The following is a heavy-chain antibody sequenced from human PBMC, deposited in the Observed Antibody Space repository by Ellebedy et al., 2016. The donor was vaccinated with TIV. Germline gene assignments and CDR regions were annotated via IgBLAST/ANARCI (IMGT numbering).Heavy chain of an antibody. CDR2: IYHSGST. CDR3: ARRGIVVVPAAIRSNWYFDL. J-gene: IGHJ2*01. CDR1: GGSYSGHH. Sequence: SETLSLTXAVYGGSYSGHHWSWIRQPPGKGPEWIGSIYHSGSTYYNPSLKSRVTISVDTSKNQFSLKLSSVTAADTAVYYCARRGIVVVPAAIRSNWYFDLWGRGTLVTVSS. V-gene: IGHV4-34*01. D-gene: IGHD2-2*01.